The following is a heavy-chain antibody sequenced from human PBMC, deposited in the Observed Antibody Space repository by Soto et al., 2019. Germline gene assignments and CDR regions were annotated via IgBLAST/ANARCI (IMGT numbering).Heavy chain of an antibody. CDR3: ARRRIVPTTNFDY. Sequence: PEGTLSLTCTVSGYSISSSSFYWGWLRQPPGKGLEWIGHIFHTGATYQNPTLKSRLRMSVDTSKNQFSLNLSSVTATDTAVYYCARRRIVPTTNFDYWGQGTLVNVSS. J-gene: IGHJ4*02. CDR1: GYSISSSSFY. D-gene: IGHD2-21*01. CDR2: IFHTGAT. V-gene: IGHV4-39*01.